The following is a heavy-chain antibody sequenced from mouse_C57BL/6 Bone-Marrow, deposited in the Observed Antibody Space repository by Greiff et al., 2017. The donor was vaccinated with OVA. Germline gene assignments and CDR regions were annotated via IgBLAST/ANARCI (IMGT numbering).Heavy chain of an antibody. CDR3: AKKNYGSLYWYFDV. CDR1: GFSLTSYG. V-gene: IGHV2-5*01. CDR2: IWRGGST. Sequence: QVQLQQSGPGLVQPSQSLSITCTVSGFSLTSYGVHWVRQSPGKGLEWLGVIWRGGSTDYNAAFMSRLSITKDNSTSQVFFKMNSLQADDTAIYYCAKKNYGSLYWYFDVWGTGTTVTVSS. J-gene: IGHJ1*03. D-gene: IGHD1-1*01.